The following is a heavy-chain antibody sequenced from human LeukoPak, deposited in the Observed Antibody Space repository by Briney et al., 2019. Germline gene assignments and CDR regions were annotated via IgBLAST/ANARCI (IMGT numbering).Heavy chain of an antibody. J-gene: IGHJ5*02. V-gene: IGHV4-59*01. Sequence: SETLSLTCTVSGGSISSYYWSWIRQPPGKGLEWIGYIYYSGSTNYNPSLKSRVTISVDTSKNQFSLKLSSVTAADTAVYYCARERWLRNWFDPWGQGTLVTVSP. D-gene: IGHD5-12*01. CDR1: GGSISSYY. CDR2: IYYSGST. CDR3: ARERWLRNWFDP.